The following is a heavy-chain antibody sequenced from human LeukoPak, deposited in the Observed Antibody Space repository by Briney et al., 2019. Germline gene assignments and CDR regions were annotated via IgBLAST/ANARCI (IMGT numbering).Heavy chain of an antibody. D-gene: IGHD4-17*01. CDR1: GGTSSGYA. V-gene: IGHV1-69*05. J-gene: IGHJ6*03. CDR3: ARALVESDYGDYYYYYYMDV. CDR2: IIAIFGTA. Sequence: ASVKVSCKASGGTSSGYAISWVRQAPGQGLEWMGGIIAIFGTANYAQKFQGRVTITTDESTSTAYMELSSLRSEDTAVYYCARALVESDYGDYYYYYYMDVWGKGTTVTVSS.